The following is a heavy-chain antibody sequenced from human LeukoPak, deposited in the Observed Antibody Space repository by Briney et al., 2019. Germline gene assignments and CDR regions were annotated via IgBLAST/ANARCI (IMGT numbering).Heavy chain of an antibody. CDR3: SRGLDSRKLGY. D-gene: IGHD3-22*01. V-gene: IGHV4-31*03. J-gene: IGHJ4*02. CDR1: RASFNSDDQY. Sequence: RTSETLSLTCTVSRASFNSDDQYWNWIRQSPGKGLEWIGSIHPSGMLYNNPSLESRVTMSRDTSKNQFSLNLNSVTAADTAVYFCSRGLDSRKLGYWGQGILVTVSS. CDR2: IHPSGML.